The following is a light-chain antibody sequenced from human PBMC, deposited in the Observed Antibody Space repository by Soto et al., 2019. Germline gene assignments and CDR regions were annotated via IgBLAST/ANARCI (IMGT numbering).Light chain of an antibody. J-gene: IGKJ4*01. CDR2: DAS. CDR1: QSVSSY. Sequence: EVVLTQSPATLSLSPGERATLSCRASQSVSSYLAWYQQKPGQVPRLVIYDASNRATGIPARFSGSESGTDFTLTISSLEPEDFAVYYFQQRSDWPPTFGGGTKVEIK. V-gene: IGKV3-11*01. CDR3: QQRSDWPPT.